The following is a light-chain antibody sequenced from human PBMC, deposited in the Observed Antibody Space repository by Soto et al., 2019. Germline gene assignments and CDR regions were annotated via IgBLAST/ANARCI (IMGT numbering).Light chain of an antibody. CDR1: SSNIGAGYD. V-gene: IGLV1-40*01. J-gene: IGLJ2*01. Sequence: QSVLTQPPSVSGAPGQRVTISCTGSSSNIGAGYDVHWYQQLPGRAPKLLIYGNTNRPSGVPDRFSGSKSGTSASLAITGLQAEDGADYYCLSFDSSLGVVFGGGTKPTVL. CDR3: LSFDSSLGVV. CDR2: GNT.